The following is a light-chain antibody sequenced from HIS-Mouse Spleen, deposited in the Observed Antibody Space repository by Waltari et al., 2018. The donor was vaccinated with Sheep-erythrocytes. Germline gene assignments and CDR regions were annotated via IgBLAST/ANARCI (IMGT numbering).Light chain of an antibody. J-gene: IGKJ4*01. CDR1: QSVLYSSNNKNY. V-gene: IGKV4-1*01. Sequence: DIVMTQSPDSLAVSLGERATIHCKSSQSVLYSSNNKNYLAWYQQKPGQPPKLLIYWASTLESGVPDRFSGSGSGTDFTHTISSLQAEDVAVYYCQQYYSTPLTFGGGTKVEIK. CDR2: WAS. CDR3: QQYYSTPLT.